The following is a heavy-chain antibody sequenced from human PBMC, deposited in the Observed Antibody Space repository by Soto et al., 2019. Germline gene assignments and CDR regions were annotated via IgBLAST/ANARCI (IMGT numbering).Heavy chain of an antibody. CDR2: IYYSGST. CDR3: ASERPDGARLDP. D-gene: IGHD6-6*01. Sequence: QVQLQESGPGLVKPSQTLSLTCTVSGGSISSGDYYWSWIRQPPGKGLEWIGYIYYSGSTFYNPSLTSRLXXXVXXSKNQFSLKLSSVTAADTAVYYCASERPDGARLDPWGQGTLVTVSS. V-gene: IGHV4-30-4*01. CDR1: GGSISSGDYY. J-gene: IGHJ5*02.